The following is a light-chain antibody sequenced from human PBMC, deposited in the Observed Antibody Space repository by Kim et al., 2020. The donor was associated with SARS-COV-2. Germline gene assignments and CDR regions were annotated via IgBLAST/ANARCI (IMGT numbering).Light chain of an antibody. CDR3: SSHTSSTTAV. J-gene: IGLJ2*01. V-gene: IGLV2-14*01. Sequence: QSALTQPASVSGSPGQSITISCTGTSSDVGGYNYVSWYQQHPGKAPKLMIYDVSKRPSGVSNRFSGSKSGSTASLTISGLQAEDEADYYCSSHTSSTTAVFGGGTKLTVL. CDR1: SSDVGGYNY. CDR2: DVS.